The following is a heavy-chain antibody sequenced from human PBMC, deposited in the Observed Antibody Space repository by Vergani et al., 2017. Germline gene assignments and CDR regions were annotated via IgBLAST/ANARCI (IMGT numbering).Heavy chain of an antibody. CDR2: IYYSGST. CDR1: GGSISSYY. V-gene: IGHV4-59*01. J-gene: IGHJ4*02. Sequence: QVQLQESGPGLVKPSETLSLTCTVSGGSISSYYWSWIRQPPGKGLEWIGSIYYSGSTNYNPSLKSRVTISVDTSKNQFSLKLSSVTAADTAVYYCVREGEGYGAGVSFDYWGQGTLVTVSS. D-gene: IGHD3-10*01. CDR3: VREGEGYGAGVSFDY.